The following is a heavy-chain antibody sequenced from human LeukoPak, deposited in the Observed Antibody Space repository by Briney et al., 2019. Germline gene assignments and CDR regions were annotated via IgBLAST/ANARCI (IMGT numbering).Heavy chain of an antibody. CDR3: ARHYRGYSYGYGRGFDY. CDR2: IYRSGST. V-gene: IGHV4-39*01. Sequence: PSETLSLTCIVSGGSINSSSYYWGWIRQPPGKGLEWIGSIYRSGSTNYNPSLKSRVTISVDTSKNQFSLKLSSVTAADTAVYYCARHYRGYSYGYGRGFDYWGQGTLVTVSS. D-gene: IGHD5-18*01. CDR1: GGSINSSSYY. J-gene: IGHJ4*02.